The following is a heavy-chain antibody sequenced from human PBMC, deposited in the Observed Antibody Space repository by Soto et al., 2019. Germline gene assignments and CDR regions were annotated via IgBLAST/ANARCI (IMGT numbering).Heavy chain of an antibody. CDR1: GFTFSSHC. CDR3: ARDVLSGGPLFDY. V-gene: IGHV3-33*01. CDR2: IWFDGTNK. J-gene: IGHJ4*02. D-gene: IGHD2-15*01. Sequence: GGSLRLSCAASGFTFSSHCMHWVRQAPGKGLEWVAVIWFDGTNKYYTDSVKNRFTISRDNSRNTLYMQMNSLRADDTAVYYCARDVLSGGPLFDYWGPGTLVTVSS.